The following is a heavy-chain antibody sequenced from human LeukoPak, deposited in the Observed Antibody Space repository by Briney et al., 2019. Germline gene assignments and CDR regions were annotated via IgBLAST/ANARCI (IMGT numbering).Heavy chain of an antibody. CDR3: ARHSYGYYYYYMDV. V-gene: IGHV3-11*04. D-gene: IGHD5-18*01. Sequence: LFLTCTVSGGSISSSSYYWGWIRQPPGKGLEWVSYISSSGSTIYYAGSVKGRFTISRDNAKNSLYLQMNSLRAEDTAVYYCARHSYGYYYYYMDVWGKGTTVTISS. CDR1: GGSISSSSYY. J-gene: IGHJ6*03. CDR2: ISSSGSTI.